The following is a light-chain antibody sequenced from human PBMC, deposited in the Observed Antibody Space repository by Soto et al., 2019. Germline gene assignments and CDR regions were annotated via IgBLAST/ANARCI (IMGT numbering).Light chain of an antibody. J-gene: IGLJ1*01. CDR1: SSNIGSKT. CDR3: AAWDDSRNGFSV. V-gene: IGLV1-44*01. CDR2: SNN. Sequence: QSVLTQPPSASETPGQRVAISCSGGSSNIGSKTVDWYQQLPGTAPRLLVYSNNQRPSGVPDRFSGSKSGTSASLAISGLQSEDEADYYCAAWDDSRNGFSVFGTGTKVTVL.